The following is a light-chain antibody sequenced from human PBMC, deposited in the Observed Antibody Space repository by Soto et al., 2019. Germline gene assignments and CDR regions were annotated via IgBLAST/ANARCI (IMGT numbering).Light chain of an antibody. CDR3: QQRSNWPLT. J-gene: IGKJ4*01. CDR1: QSDGSNY. CDR2: GTS. V-gene: IGKV3D-20*02. Sequence: DIVLTQSPGTLSLSPGDRATLSCRASQSDGSNYLAWYQQKPGQAPRLLIYGTSSRAAGIPARFSGSGSGTDFTLTISSLEPEDFAVYYCQQRSNWPLTFGGGTKVDIK.